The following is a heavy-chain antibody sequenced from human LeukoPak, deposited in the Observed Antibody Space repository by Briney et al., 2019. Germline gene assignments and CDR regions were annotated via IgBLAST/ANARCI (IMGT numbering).Heavy chain of an antibody. Sequence: PGGSLRLSCAASGFTFSDYYMNWIRQAPGKGLEWVSYISSSSSYTNYADSVKGRFTISRDDAKNSLYLQMTSLRDEDTAVYYCARGDMVRGAPKDYWGQGTLVTVSS. D-gene: IGHD3-10*01. J-gene: IGHJ4*02. CDR3: ARGDMVRGAPKDY. CDR2: ISSSSSYT. V-gene: IGHV3-11*05. CDR1: GFTFSDYY.